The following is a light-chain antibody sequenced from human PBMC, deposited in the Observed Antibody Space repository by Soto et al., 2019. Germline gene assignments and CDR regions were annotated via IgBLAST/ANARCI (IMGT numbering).Light chain of an antibody. V-gene: IGLV1-47*02. CDR3: ATWDDSLNNPV. J-gene: IGLJ3*02. CDR2: SNN. CDR1: STNIGSNH. Sequence: QSVLTQPPSASGTPGQRVTISCSGSSTNIGSNHVYWYQQVPGTAPKLLIYSNNQRPSGVPDRFSASKSGTSASLAISGLRSEDEAAYYCATWDDSLNNPVFGGGTKVTVL.